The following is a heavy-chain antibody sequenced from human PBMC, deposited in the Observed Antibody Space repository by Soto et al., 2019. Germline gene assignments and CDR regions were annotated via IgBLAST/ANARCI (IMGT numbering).Heavy chain of an antibody. CDR3: ARAPMATVTTAWWFDP. CDR1: GGSFSGYY. V-gene: IGHV4-34*01. Sequence: PSETLSLTCAVYGGSFSGYYWSWIRQPPGKGLEWIGEINHSGSTNYNPSLKSRVTISVDTSKNQFSLKLSSVTAADTAVYYCARAPMATVTTAWWFDPWGQGTLVTVSS. J-gene: IGHJ5*02. CDR2: INHSGST. D-gene: IGHD4-17*01.